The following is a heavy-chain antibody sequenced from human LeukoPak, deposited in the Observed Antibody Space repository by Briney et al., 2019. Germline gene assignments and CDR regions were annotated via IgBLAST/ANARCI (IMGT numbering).Heavy chain of an antibody. CDR2: ISAYNGNT. Sequence: ASVKVYCKASGYTFTSYGISWVRQAPGQGLEWMGWISAYNGNTNYAQKLQGRVTMTTDTSTSTAYMELRSLRSDDTAVYYCARREDSSGWLSPSGYYYYYMDVWGKGTTVTVSS. V-gene: IGHV1-18*01. D-gene: IGHD6-19*01. J-gene: IGHJ6*03. CDR1: GYTFTSYG. CDR3: ARREDSSGWLSPSGYYYYYMDV.